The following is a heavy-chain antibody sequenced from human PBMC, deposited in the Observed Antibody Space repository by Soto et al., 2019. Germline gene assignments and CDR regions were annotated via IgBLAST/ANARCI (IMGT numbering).Heavy chain of an antibody. Sequence: SETLSLTCTVSGGSISSYYWSWIRQPPGKGLEWIGYIYYSGSTNYSPSLKSRVTISVDTSKNQFSLKLSSVTAADTAVYYCARGSLRFLEWPRFWGQGTLVTVSS. J-gene: IGHJ4*02. CDR1: GGSISSYY. D-gene: IGHD3-3*01. CDR3: ARGSLRFLEWPRF. CDR2: IYYSGST. V-gene: IGHV4-59*01.